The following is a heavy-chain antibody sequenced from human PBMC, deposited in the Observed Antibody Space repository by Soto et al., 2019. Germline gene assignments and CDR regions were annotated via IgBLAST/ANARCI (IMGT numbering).Heavy chain of an antibody. Sequence: QVQLQESGPGLVKPSQTLSLTCTVSGGSISSGDYYWSWIRQPPGKGLEWIGYIYYSGSTYYNPSLKSRVTISVDTSKNQFSLKLSSATAADTAVYYCARDSSQAHDAFDIWGQGTMVTVSS. CDR3: ARDSSQAHDAFDI. D-gene: IGHD6-6*01. J-gene: IGHJ3*02. CDR1: GGSISSGDYY. CDR2: IYYSGST. V-gene: IGHV4-30-4*01.